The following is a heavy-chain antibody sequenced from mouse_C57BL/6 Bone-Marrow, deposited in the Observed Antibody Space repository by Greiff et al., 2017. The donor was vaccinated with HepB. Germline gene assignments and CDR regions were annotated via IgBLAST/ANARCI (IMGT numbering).Heavy chain of an antibody. D-gene: IGHD1-1*01. V-gene: IGHV1-72*01. Sequence: QVQLQQPGAELVKPGASVKLSCKASGYTFTSYWMHWVKQRPGRGLEWIGRIDPNSGGTKYNEKFKSKATLTVAKPSSTAYMQLSSRTSEDSAVYYCARDYYGSRRGNAMDYWGQGTSVTVSS. J-gene: IGHJ4*01. CDR1: GYTFTSYW. CDR2: IDPNSGGT. CDR3: ARDYYGSRRGNAMDY.